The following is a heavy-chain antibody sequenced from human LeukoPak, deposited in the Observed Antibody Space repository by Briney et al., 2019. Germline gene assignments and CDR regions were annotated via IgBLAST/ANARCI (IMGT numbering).Heavy chain of an antibody. CDR3: AKGISGYFFDL. V-gene: IGHV3-23*01. J-gene: IGHJ4*02. CDR2: ISNDGGGT. Sequence: GGSLRLSCAASGFIFSNYGLVWVRQAPGKGLEWVSAISNDGGGTTYADFVKGRFSVSRDNSKNTLFLQMNSLRAEDTALYYCAKGISGYFFDLWGQGTLVTVSS. CDR1: GFIFSNYG. D-gene: IGHD3-22*01.